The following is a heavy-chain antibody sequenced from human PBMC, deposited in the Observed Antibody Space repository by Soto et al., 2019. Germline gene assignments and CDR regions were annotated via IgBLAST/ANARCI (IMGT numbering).Heavy chain of an antibody. J-gene: IGHJ6*03. CDR1: GFTFSSYA. CDR2: ISGSGGST. Sequence: GGSLRLSCAASGFTFSSYAMSWVRQAPGKGLEWVSAISGSGGSTYYADSVKGRFTISRDNSKNTLYLQMNSLRAEDTAVYYCAKAPDDFWRERDYYMDVWGKGTTVTVSS. CDR3: AKAPDDFWRERDYYMDV. V-gene: IGHV3-23*01. D-gene: IGHD3-3*01.